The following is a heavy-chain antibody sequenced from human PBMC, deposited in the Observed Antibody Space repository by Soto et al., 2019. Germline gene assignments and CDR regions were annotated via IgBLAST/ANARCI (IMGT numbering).Heavy chain of an antibody. J-gene: IGHJ4*02. Sequence: PVGSLRLSCSASGFTFSSYAMHWVRRAPGKGLEYVSAISSNGGSTYYADSVKGRFTISRDNSKNTLYLQMSSLRAEDTAVYYCVKDRPSPAFLEWLPGWGQGTLVTVSS. CDR2: ISSNGGST. CDR3: VKDRPSPAFLEWLPG. V-gene: IGHV3-64D*06. CDR1: GFTFSSYA. D-gene: IGHD3-3*01.